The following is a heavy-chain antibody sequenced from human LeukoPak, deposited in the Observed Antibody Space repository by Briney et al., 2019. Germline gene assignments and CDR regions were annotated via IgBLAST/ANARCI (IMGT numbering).Heavy chain of an antibody. Sequence: PSETLSLTCAVYGGSFNGYYWSWIRQPLGKGLGWIGDINHSGSTNYNPSLKSRVTISVDTSKNQFSLKLSAVTAADTAVYYCARGALAVAVDYWGQGTLVTVSS. CDR2: INHSGST. D-gene: IGHD6-19*01. CDR1: GGSFNGYY. V-gene: IGHV4-34*01. J-gene: IGHJ4*02. CDR3: ARGALAVAVDY.